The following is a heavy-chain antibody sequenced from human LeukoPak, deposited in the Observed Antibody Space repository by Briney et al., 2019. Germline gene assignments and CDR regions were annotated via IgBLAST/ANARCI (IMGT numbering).Heavy chain of an antibody. D-gene: IGHD6-19*01. V-gene: IGHV3-33*08. CDR3: ARDGDSRGWSPYYFDY. J-gene: IGHJ4*02. Sequence: QPGGSLRLSCVASGFTFSGYAMSWVRQAPGKGLEWVAVIWYHGTNKYYTDSVKGRFTISRDNSNNTLYLQMDSLRAEDTAMYYCARDGDSRGWSPYYFDYCGQGTLVTVSS. CDR2: IWYHGTNK. CDR1: GFTFSGYA.